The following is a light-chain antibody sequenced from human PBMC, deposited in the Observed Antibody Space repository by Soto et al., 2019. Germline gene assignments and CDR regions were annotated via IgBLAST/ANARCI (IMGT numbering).Light chain of an antibody. J-gene: IGKJ1*01. Sequence: DIQMTQSPSTLSASAGDRVTITCRASQSISTWLAWYQQKPGKAPKLLIYGASSLASGVPSRFSGSGSGTEFTLTISSLQPDDFATYYCQQHNGYSERMFGQATKVDIK. CDR2: GAS. CDR3: QQHNGYSERM. CDR1: QSISTW. V-gene: IGKV1-5*01.